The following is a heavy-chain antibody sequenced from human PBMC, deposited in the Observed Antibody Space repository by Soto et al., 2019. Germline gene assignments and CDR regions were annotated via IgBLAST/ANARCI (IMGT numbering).Heavy chain of an antibody. Sequence: PGGSLRLSCAASGFTFSSYAMHWVRQAPGKGLEWVSAISGSGGSTYYADSVKGRFTISRDNSKNTLYMQMNSLRAEDTAVYYCAKARIGGWVMRGAFDIWGQGTMVTVSS. CDR1: GFTFSSYA. CDR3: AKARIGGWVMRGAFDI. J-gene: IGHJ3*02. D-gene: IGHD6-19*01. CDR2: ISGSGGST. V-gene: IGHV3-23*01.